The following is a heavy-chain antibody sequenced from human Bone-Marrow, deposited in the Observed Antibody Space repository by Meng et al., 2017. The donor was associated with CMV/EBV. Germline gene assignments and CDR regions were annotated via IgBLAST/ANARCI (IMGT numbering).Heavy chain of an antibody. CDR2: ISAYNGNT. V-gene: IGHV1-18*01. J-gene: IGHJ4*02. D-gene: IGHD6-13*01. CDR3: AREVNGAAGTVFDY. CDR1: GGTFSSYA. Sequence: ASGGTFSSYAISWVRQAPGQGLEWMGWISAYNGNTNYAQKLQGRVTMTTDTSTSTAYMELRSLRSDDTAVYYCAREVNGAAGTVFDYWGQGTLVTVSS.